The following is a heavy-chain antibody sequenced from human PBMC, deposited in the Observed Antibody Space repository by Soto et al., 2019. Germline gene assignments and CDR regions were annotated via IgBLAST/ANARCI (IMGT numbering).Heavy chain of an antibody. J-gene: IGHJ4*02. CDR1: GGSMRNYF. Sequence: SETLSLTCTVSGGSMRNYFWTWIRQPPGKGLEWIGYIHYSGTTSFFPSYNPSLRSRVTISEDTSKNQFSLKLLSVTTADTAVYFCAAGEANSRNLAPYYLDFWGQGTLVTLSS. CDR3: AAGEANSRNLAPYYLDF. CDR2: IHYSGTT. D-gene: IGHD6-13*01. V-gene: IGHV4-59*01.